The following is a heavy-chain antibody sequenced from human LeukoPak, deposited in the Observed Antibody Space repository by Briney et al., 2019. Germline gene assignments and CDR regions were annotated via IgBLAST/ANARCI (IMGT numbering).Heavy chain of an antibody. Sequence: GGSRRLSCAASGLTFSSYAMSWVRQAPGKGLEWVSAISGSGGSTYYADSVKGRFTISRDNSKNTLYLQMNSLRAEDTAVYYCAKDRDIVVVPAAPDGDGMDVWGQGTTVTVSS. CDR2: ISGSGGST. D-gene: IGHD2-2*01. CDR1: GLTFSSYA. J-gene: IGHJ6*02. V-gene: IGHV3-23*01. CDR3: AKDRDIVVVPAAPDGDGMDV.